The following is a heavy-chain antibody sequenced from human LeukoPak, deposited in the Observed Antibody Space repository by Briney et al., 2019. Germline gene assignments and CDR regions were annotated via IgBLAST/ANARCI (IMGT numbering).Heavy chain of an antibody. CDR3: ARVWAAAGTRSLDY. J-gene: IGHJ4*02. CDR2: IYYSGST. CDR1: GGSISSYY. V-gene: IGHV4-59*01. D-gene: IGHD6-13*01. Sequence: SETLSLTCTVSGGSISSYYWSWIRQPPGKELEWIGYIYYSGSTNYNPSLKSRVTISVDTSKNQFSLKLSSVTAADTAVYYCARVWAAAGTRSLDYWGQGTLVTVSS.